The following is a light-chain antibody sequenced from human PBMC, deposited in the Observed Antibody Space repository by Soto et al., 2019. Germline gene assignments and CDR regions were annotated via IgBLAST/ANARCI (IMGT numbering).Light chain of an antibody. CDR3: YSYRSSNTLYV. J-gene: IGLJ1*01. CDR2: DVS. CDR1: SSDVGGYNY. V-gene: IGLV2-14*03. Sequence: QSVLTQPASVSGSPGQSITISCTGTSSDVGGYNYVSWYQQHTGKAPKLMIYDVSNRPSGVSNRFSGSKSVNTASLTISGLQAEDEADYYCYSYRSSNTLYVFGSGTKVTVL.